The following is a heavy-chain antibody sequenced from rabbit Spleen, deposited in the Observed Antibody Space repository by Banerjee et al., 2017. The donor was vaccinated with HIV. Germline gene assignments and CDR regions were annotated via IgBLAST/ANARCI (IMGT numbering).Heavy chain of an antibody. V-gene: IGHV1S40*01. CDR1: GFSFSSSYY. D-gene: IGHD4-2*01. CDR3: ARDSAGREDFNL. J-gene: IGHJ4*01. CDR2: IDVSKSGST. Sequence: QSLEESGGGLVKPGASLTLTCTASGFSFSSSYYVCWVRQAPGKGLEWIACIDVSKSGSTYYATWAKGRFTISKTSSTTVTLQMTSLTAADTATYFCARDSAGREDFNLWGPGTLVTVS.